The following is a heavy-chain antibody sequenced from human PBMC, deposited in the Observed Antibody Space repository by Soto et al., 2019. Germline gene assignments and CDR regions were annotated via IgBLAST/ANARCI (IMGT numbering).Heavy chain of an antibody. J-gene: IGHJ4*02. D-gene: IGHD3-10*01. CDR1: GFTFSSYG. Sequence: GGSLRLSCAASGFTFSSYGMHWVRQVPGKGLEWVAVIWYDGSNKYYADSVKGRFTISRDNSKNTLYLQMNSLRAEDTAVYYCARVNYYGSPYPDFDYWGQGTLVTVSS. CDR3: ARVNYYGSPYPDFDY. V-gene: IGHV3-33*01. CDR2: IWYDGSNK.